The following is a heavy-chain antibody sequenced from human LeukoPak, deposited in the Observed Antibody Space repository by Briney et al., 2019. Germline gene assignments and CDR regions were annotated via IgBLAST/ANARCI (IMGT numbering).Heavy chain of an antibody. D-gene: IGHD3-22*01. CDR3: ARGRAYYDSSGYFDY. CDR2: IYYTGGT. J-gene: IGHJ4*02. CDR1: GGSVSSSGYY. Sequence: SETLSLTCTVSGGSVSSSGYYWTWIRQPPGKGLEWIGYIYYTGGTNYNPSLKSRVTISVDRSKNQFSLRLSSVTAADTAVYYCARGRAYYDSSGYFDYWGQGTLVTVSS. V-gene: IGHV4-61*08.